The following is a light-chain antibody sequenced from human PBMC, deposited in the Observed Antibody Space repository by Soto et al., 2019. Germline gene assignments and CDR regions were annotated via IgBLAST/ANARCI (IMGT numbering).Light chain of an antibody. V-gene: IGKV4-1*01. Sequence: DIVMTQSPDSLAVSLGESAIIKCKSSQSVLYSSSNKNYLAWYQQKPGQPPKLLIYWASTRESGVPDRFSGSGSGTDFTLTISSLQSGDFAVYYCQQYNSWPGTFGQGTKVDIK. CDR2: WAS. CDR3: QQYNSWPGT. J-gene: IGKJ1*01. CDR1: QSVLYSSSNKNY.